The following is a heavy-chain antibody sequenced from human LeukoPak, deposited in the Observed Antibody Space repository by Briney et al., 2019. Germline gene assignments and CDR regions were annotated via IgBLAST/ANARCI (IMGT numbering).Heavy chain of an antibody. CDR1: GYTFTNYY. V-gene: IGHV1-46*01. CDR2: INPSGGST. J-gene: IGHJ4*02. D-gene: IGHD3-10*01. CDR3: ARVDAEGSGVKYFDY. Sequence: SVKVSCKASGYTFTNYYMHWVRQAPGQGLEWMGIINPSGGSTSYAQKFQGRVTMTRDTSTSTVYMELSSLRSEDTAVYFCARVDAEGSGVKYFDYWGQGTLVAVSS.